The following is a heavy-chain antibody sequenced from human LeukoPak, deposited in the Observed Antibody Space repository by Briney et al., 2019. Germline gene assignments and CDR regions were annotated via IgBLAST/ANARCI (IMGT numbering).Heavy chain of an antibody. J-gene: IGHJ6*03. Sequence: SETLSLTCAVYGGSFSGYYWSWIRQPPGKGLEWIGEINHSGSTNYNPSLKSRVTISVDTSKNQFSLKLSSVTAADTAVYYCAGTQYCSGGSCYSYYYYYYMDVWGKGTTVTVSS. CDR1: GGSFSGYY. CDR2: INHSGST. D-gene: IGHD2-15*01. V-gene: IGHV4-34*01. CDR3: AGTQYCSGGSCYSYYYYYYMDV.